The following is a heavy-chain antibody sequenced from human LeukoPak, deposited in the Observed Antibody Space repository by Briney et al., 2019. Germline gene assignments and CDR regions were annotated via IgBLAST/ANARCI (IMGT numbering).Heavy chain of an antibody. V-gene: IGHV1-2*02. CDR3: ARGETYDSSGYLR. CDR1: GYTFTGYY. Sequence: ASVKVSCKASGYTFTGYYMHWVGQAPGQGLEWMGWINPNSGGTNYAQKFQGRVAMTRDTSISTAYMELSRLRSDDTAVYYCARGETYDSSGYLRWGQGTLVAVSS. CDR2: INPNSGGT. D-gene: IGHD3-22*01. J-gene: IGHJ4*02.